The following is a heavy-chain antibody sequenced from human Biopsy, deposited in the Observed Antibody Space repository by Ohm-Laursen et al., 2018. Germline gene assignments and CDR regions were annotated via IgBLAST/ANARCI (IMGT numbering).Heavy chain of an antibody. Sequence: SVKVSCKASGGTFSSLGISWVRQAPGQGLEWMGEINSMFGTTNYAQTFQGRVTITADESTSTAYMEVSSLRSEDTAVYYCAKRGVERGRPLAYWGQGTLVTVSS. CDR1: GGTFSSLG. D-gene: IGHD1-1*01. J-gene: IGHJ4*02. CDR3: AKRGVERGRPLAY. V-gene: IGHV1-69*13. CDR2: INSMFGTT.